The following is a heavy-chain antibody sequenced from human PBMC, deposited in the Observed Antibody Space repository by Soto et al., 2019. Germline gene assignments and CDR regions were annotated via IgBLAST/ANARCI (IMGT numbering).Heavy chain of an antibody. Sequence: PSETLSLTCTFSCGSIISGDYYLSCIRQPPWKGLEWIGYIYYSGSTYYNPSLKRRDTISVDTSKNQFSLKLSSVTAADTGVYYCASAGGYYSSTSWSKWFEPLGQGTLVMVSS. V-gene: IGHV4-30-4*01. CDR1: CGSIISGDYY. D-gene: IGHD2-2*01. J-gene: IGHJ5*02. CDR3: ASAGGYYSSTSWSKWFEP. CDR2: IYYSGST.